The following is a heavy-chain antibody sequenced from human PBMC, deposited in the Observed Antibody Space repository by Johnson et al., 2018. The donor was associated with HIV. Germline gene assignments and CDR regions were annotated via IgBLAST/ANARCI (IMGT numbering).Heavy chain of an antibody. J-gene: IGHJ3*02. D-gene: IGHD3-10*01. Sequence: VQLVESGGGLVQPGRSLRLSCVASGFTFDDYAMHWVRQAPGKGLEWVSGISWNSGSIGYADSVKGRFTISRDNAKNSLYVQMNSLRFEDTALYYCAKGYGSGSYYNGNAFDIWGQGTLVTVSS. CDR3: AKGYGSGSYYNGNAFDI. CDR1: GFTFDDYA. CDR2: ISWNSGSI. V-gene: IGHV3-9*01.